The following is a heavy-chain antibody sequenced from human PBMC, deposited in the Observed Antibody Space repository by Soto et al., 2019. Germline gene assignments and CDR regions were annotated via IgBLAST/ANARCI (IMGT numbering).Heavy chain of an antibody. Sequence: QVQLVESGGGVVQPGRSLRLSCSASGFTFSTYGMHWVRQAPGKGLEWVAVIWYDGSNIHYGDSVKGRFTISRDNSKNTMYLHMHSLRAEDTAVYYCARNLSPYVGGAAGIDFWGQGTLVTVSS. CDR1: GFTFSTYG. V-gene: IGHV3-33*01. D-gene: IGHD3-10*02. CDR3: ARNLSPYVGGAAGIDF. CDR2: IWYDGSNI. J-gene: IGHJ4*02.